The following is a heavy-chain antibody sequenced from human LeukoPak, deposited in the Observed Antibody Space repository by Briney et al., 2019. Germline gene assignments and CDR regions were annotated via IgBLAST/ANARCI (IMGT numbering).Heavy chain of an antibody. V-gene: IGHV3-7*01. D-gene: IGHD6-19*01. CDR1: GFTFSSYG. Sequence: PGGSLRLSCAASGFTFSSYGMDWVRQAPGKGLEWLANIREDETDINYVDSVKGRFTISRDNARNSLYLQMASLRPEDTAVYYCARGAVAAYYFDYWGQGTLVTVSS. J-gene: IGHJ4*02. CDR2: IREDETDI. CDR3: ARGAVAAYYFDY.